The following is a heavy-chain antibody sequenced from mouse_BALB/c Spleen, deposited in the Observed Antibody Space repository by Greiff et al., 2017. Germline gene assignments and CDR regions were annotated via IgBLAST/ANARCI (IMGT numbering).Heavy chain of an antibody. CDR2: INPSDSYT. J-gene: IGHJ2*01. Sequence: QVQLQQPGAELVRPGASVKLSCKASGYTFTSYWINWVKQRPGKGLEWIGNINPSDSYTNYNQKLKDKATLAVDKSSSTAYMQLSSPTSEDSAVYYCTRRGDVNYFDYWGEGTTVTVSS. CDR1: GYTFTSYW. V-gene: IGHV1-69*02. CDR3: TRRGDVNYFDY.